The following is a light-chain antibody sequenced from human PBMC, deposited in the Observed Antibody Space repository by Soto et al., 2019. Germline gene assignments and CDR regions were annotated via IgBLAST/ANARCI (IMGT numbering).Light chain of an antibody. CDR2: GAS. CDR1: QSVSSSY. V-gene: IGKV3-20*01. J-gene: IGKJ1*01. CDR3: QQYGSSPTWT. Sequence: ESVLTQSPGTLSLSPGERASLSCRASQSVSSSYLAWYQQKPGQAPRLLIYGASSRATGTPDRFSGSGSGTDFTLTISRLEPEDFAVYYCQQYGSSPTWTFGQGTKVEIK.